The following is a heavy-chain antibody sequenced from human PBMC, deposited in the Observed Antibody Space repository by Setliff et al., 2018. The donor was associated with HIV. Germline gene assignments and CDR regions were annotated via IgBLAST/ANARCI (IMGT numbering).Heavy chain of an antibody. CDR2: IRPKRKSSTT. CDR3: TRHVDSGTYIDV. Sequence: GGSLRLSCEASEFTLSDHYMDWVRQAPGKGPEWFGRIRPKRKSSTTEYAASVKGRFTISRDDSKNSPYLQMNSLKTEDTAVYYCTRHVDSGTYIDVWGRGTTVTVSS. V-gene: IGHV3-72*01. D-gene: IGHD5-18*01. J-gene: IGHJ6*03. CDR1: EFTLSDHY.